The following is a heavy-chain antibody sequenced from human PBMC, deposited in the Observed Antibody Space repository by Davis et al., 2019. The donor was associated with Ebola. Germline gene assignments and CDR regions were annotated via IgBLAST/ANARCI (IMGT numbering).Heavy chain of an antibody. V-gene: IGHV4-31*03. CDR1: GGSISSGGYY. CDR3: ARDCGGGIDY. J-gene: IGHJ4*02. CDR2: IYYSGST. Sequence: PSETLSLTCTVSGGSISSGGYYWSWIRQHPGKGLEWIGYIYYSGSTYYNPSLKSRVTISVDTSKNQFSLKLSSVTAADTAVYYCARDCGGGIDYWGQGTLVTVSS. D-gene: IGHD2-21*01.